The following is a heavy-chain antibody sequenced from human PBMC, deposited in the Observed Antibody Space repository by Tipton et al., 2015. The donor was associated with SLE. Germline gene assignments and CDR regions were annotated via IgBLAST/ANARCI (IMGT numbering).Heavy chain of an antibody. Sequence: QVQLVQSGAEVKKPGASVKVSCKASGYTFTSYDINWVRQATGQGLEWMGWMNPNSGNTGYAQKFQGRVTITRNTSISTAYMELSSLRSEDTAVYYCARAGFITGTMPDYYYYYYMDVWGKGTTVTVSS. CDR2: MNPNSGNT. CDR1: GYTFTSYD. CDR3: ARAGFITGTMPDYYYYYYMDV. D-gene: IGHD1/OR15-1a*01. V-gene: IGHV1-8*03. J-gene: IGHJ6*03.